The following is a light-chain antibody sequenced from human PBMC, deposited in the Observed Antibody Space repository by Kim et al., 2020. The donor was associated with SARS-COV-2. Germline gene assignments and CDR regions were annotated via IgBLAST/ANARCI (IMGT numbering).Light chain of an antibody. CDR2: LNSDGIH. Sequence: ASGKLTCTLSNGHSNSANAWHQQQPEKGPRYLMKLNSDGIHIKGDGIPDRFSGSSSGAERYLTISSLQSEDEADYYCQTWGTGIRVFGGGTQLTVL. CDR3: QTWGTGIRV. CDR1: NGHSNSA. J-gene: IGLJ3*02. V-gene: IGLV4-69*01.